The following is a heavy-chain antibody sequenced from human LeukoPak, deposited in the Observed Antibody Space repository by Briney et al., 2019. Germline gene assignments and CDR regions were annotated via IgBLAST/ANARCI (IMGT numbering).Heavy chain of an antibody. D-gene: IGHD1-26*01. J-gene: IGHJ3*01. V-gene: IGHV4-39*07. CDR1: GGSISSSSYY. Sequence: SETLSLTCTVSGGSISSSSYYWGWIRQPPGKGLEWIGSIYYSGSTYYNPSLKSRVTISVDASKNQFSLKLSSVTAADTAVYYCARPFSGSYSDAFDLWGQGTMVTVFS. CDR2: IYYSGST. CDR3: ARPFSGSYSDAFDL.